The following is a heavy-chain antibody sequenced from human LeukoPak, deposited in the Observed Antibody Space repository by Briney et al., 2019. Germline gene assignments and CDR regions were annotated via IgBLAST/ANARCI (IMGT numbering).Heavy chain of an antibody. CDR3: ARGSYDILTGYYSLYYYYMDV. J-gene: IGHJ6*03. Sequence: GGSLRLSCAASGFTFSSYAMSWVRQAPGKGLEWVSAISGSGGSTYYADSVKGRFTISRDNAKNSLYLQMNSLRAEDTAVYYCARGSYDILTGYYSLYYYYMDVWGKGTTVTVSS. CDR2: ISGSGGST. D-gene: IGHD3-9*01. V-gene: IGHV3-23*01. CDR1: GFTFSSYA.